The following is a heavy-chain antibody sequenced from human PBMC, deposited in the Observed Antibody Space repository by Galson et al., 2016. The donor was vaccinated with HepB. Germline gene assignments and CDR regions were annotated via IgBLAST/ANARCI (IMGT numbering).Heavy chain of an antibody. CDR3: AREEYGYYPYYNYYFMDV. J-gene: IGHJ6*03. Sequence: TLSLTCSVSGGSISSGSYYWSWIRQPAGKGLEWIGRIYTSGSTNYNPSLKGRVTISVDTSKIQFSLKLSSVTAADTAVYYCAREEYGYYPYYNYYFMDVWGKGTTVTVSS. D-gene: IGHD4-17*01. CDR1: GGSISSGSYY. V-gene: IGHV4-61*02. CDR2: IYTSGST.